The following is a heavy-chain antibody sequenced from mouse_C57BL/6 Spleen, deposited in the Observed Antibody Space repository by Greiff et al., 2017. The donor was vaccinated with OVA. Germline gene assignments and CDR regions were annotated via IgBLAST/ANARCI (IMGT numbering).Heavy chain of an antibody. V-gene: IGHV1-15*01. CDR2: IDPETGGT. CDR3: TTSSPDV. Sequence: QVQLQQSGAELVRPGASVTLSCKASGYSFTDYEMHWVKQTPVHGLEWIGAIDPETGGTAYNQKFKGKAILTADKSSSPAYMELRSLTSEDSAVYYCTTSSPDVWGTGTTVTVSS. CDR1: GYSFTDYE. D-gene: IGHD1-1*01. J-gene: IGHJ1*03.